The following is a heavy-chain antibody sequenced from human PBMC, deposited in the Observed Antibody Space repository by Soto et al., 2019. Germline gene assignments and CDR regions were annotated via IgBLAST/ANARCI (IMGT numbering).Heavy chain of an antibody. J-gene: IGHJ4*02. Sequence: DVQLLESGGGLVQPGGSLRLSCAASGFTFSSYAISWVRQAPGKGLEWVSAISGSGGSTYYADSVKGRFTISRNNSKNTLYLQMNSLRAEDTAVYYCAKGLQFDWYFDYWCQGTLVTVSS. CDR3: AKGLQFDWYFDY. V-gene: IGHV3-23*01. D-gene: IGHD3-9*01. CDR2: ISGSGGST. CDR1: GFTFSSYA.